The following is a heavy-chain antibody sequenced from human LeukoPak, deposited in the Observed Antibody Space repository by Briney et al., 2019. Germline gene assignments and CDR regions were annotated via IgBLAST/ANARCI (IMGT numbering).Heavy chain of an antibody. CDR3: ASSGTYMIVAGAFDI. J-gene: IGHJ3*02. D-gene: IGHD3-22*01. CDR1: GDSISSTTYF. V-gene: IGHV4-39*01. CDR2: MHYSGGS. Sequence: PSETLSLTCVVSGDSISSTTYFWGWIRQPPGKGLEYIGTMHYSGGSDYNPSLKSRVTISVDTSKNHFSLKLTSATAADTAVYYCASSGTYMIVAGAFDIWGQGTMVTVSS.